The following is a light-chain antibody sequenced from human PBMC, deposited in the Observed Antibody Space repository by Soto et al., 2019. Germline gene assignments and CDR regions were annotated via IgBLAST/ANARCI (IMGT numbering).Light chain of an antibody. CDR2: GVS. Sequence: EIVMTHSPATLTVSPGERATLSCRASQSGSSCLAVYQQKPGQAPRLLIYGVSTRATGNPARFSGSGSGTECTLTISSLQSEDFAVYYCQQYYNWLLYTFGQGTKLEIK. CDR1: QSGSSC. CDR3: QQYYNWLLYT. J-gene: IGKJ2*01. V-gene: IGKV3-15*01.